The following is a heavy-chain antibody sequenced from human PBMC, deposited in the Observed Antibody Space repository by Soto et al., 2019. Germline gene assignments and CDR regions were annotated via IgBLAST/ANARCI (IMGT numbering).Heavy chain of an antibody. Sequence: QVQLVQSGAEVKKPGASVKVSCKASGYTFTSYYMHWVRQAPGQGLEWMGIINPSGGSTSYAQKFQGRVTMTREPSTSTVYMELSSLRSEDTAVYYCARGQATYYYDSSGYFHFDYWGQGTLVTVSS. V-gene: IGHV1-46*01. CDR1: GYTFTSYY. CDR2: INPSGGST. D-gene: IGHD3-22*01. CDR3: ARGQATYYYDSSGYFHFDY. J-gene: IGHJ4*02.